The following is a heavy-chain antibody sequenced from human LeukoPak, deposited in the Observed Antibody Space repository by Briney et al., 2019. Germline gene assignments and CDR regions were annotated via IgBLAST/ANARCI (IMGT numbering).Heavy chain of an antibody. V-gene: IGHV3-21*04. CDR3: ATYSGTFGFDY. CDR2: IGSSSSYI. D-gene: IGHD1-26*01. J-gene: IGHJ4*02. CDR1: GFTFSRYS. Sequence: GGSLRLSCAGSGFTFSRYSINWVRQAPGKGLEWVSSIGSSSSYIYYADSVKGRFTISRDNAKNSVYLQMNSLRVEDTAVYYCATYSGTFGFDYWGQGTLVTVSS.